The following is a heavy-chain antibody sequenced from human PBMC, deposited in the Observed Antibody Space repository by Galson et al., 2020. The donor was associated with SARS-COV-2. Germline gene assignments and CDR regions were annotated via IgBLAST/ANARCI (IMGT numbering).Heavy chain of an antibody. CDR2: ISYDGSNK. J-gene: IGHJ4*01. Sequence: GESLKISCAASGFTFSIHAMHWVRQAPGKGLEWVAIISYDGSNKYYTDSLKGRFTISRDNSKNTLYLQMNSLRTEDTAVYYFARAPLRTAQIAEDWGDGTPVTVSS. CDR3: ARAPLRTAQIAED. V-gene: IGHV3-30*04. CDR1: GFTFSIHA. D-gene: IGHD5-18*01.